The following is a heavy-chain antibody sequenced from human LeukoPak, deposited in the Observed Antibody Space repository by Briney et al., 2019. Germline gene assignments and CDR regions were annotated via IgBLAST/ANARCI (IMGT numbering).Heavy chain of an antibody. CDR1: GFTFDDYA. CDR3: AKGLPYYYGSGSYFDY. V-gene: IGHV3-9*01. CDR2: ISWNSGSI. Sequence: PGGSLRLSCAASGFTFDDYAMHWVRQAPGKGLEWVSGISWNSGSIGYADSVKSRFTISRDNAKNSLYLQMNSLRAEDTALYYCAKGLPYYYGSGSYFDYWGQGTLVTVSS. D-gene: IGHD3-10*01. J-gene: IGHJ4*02.